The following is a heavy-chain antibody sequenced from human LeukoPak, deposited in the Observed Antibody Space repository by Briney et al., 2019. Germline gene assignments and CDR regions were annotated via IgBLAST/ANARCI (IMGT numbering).Heavy chain of an antibody. J-gene: IGHJ6*03. CDR2: ISYNGDGT. CDR1: GFTFSRYA. Sequence: QPGGSLRLXCAASGFTFSRYAMHWVRQAPGKGLEHVSTISYNGDGTDCANSVKGRFTISRDNSKNTLSLQVGSLRPEDMAVYYCARGHFWSGYSYQDYYYYMDVWGKGTTVTVSS. CDR3: ARGHFWSGYSYQDYYYYMDV. V-gene: IGHV3-64*01. D-gene: IGHD3-3*02.